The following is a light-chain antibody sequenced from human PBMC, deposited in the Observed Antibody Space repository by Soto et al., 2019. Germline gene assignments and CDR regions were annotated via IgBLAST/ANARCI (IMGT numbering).Light chain of an antibody. Sequence: EIVLTQSPGTLSLSPGERATLSCRASQSVSSSYLAWYQQKPGQAPRLLIYGASSRATGIPDRFSGSVSGTDFTLTISRLEPEDFAVYYWQQYGSSPPFTFGPGTKVDIK. CDR1: QSVSSSY. J-gene: IGKJ3*01. CDR2: GAS. CDR3: QQYGSSPPFT. V-gene: IGKV3-20*01.